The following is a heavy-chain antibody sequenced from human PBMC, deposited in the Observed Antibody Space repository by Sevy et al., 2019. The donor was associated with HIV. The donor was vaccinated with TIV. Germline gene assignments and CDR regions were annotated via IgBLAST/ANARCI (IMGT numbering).Heavy chain of an antibody. D-gene: IGHD3-10*01. CDR3: ASYYYGSGPSWFDP. J-gene: IGHJ5*02. V-gene: IGHV4-30-4*01. CDR1: GGSISSGDYY. CDR2: IYYSGST. Sequence: SETLSLTCTVSGGSISSGDYYWSWIRQPPGKGLEWIGYIYYSGSTYYNPSLKSRVTISVDTSKNQFSLKLSSVTVADTAVYYCASYYYGSGPSWFDPWGQGTLVTVSS.